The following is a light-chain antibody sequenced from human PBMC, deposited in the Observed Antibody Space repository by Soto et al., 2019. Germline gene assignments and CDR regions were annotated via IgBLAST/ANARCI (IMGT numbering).Light chain of an antibody. Sequence: SVLTQPPSVSGAPGQRVTISCTGSSSNIGAGYDVHWYQQLPGTAPKLLIYGNSNRPSGVPDRFSGSKSGTSASLAITGLQAEDEADYYCQSYDNSLSVRVFGGGTKLTVL. CDR2: GNS. CDR1: SSNIGAGYD. V-gene: IGLV1-40*01. CDR3: QSYDNSLSVRV. J-gene: IGLJ3*02.